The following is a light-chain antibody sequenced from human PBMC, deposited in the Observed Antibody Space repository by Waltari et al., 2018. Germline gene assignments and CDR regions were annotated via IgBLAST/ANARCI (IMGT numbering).Light chain of an antibody. CDR3: QNYGTSPRT. J-gene: IGKJ2*01. CDR2: GAS. V-gene: IGKV3-20*01. CDR1: QSLSSSY. Sequence: EIVLTQSLGTLSLSPGERATLSCRASQSLSSSYLAWYQQKPAQASRLLIYGASNRATGIPDRFSGSASGTDFTLTISGLEPEDFAVYYCQNYGTSPRTFGQGTKLEIK.